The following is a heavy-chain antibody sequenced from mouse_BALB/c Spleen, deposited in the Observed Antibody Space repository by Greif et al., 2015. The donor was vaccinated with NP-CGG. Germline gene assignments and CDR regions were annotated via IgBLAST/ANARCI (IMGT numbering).Heavy chain of an antibody. J-gene: IGHJ2*01. CDR2: IRSKSNNYAT. CDR1: GFTFNTYA. CDR3: VRQGIGHNYYGSSPYYFDY. V-gene: IGHV10-1*02. Sequence: EVKVVESGGGLVQPKGSLKLSCAASGFTFNTYAMNWVRQAPGKGLEWVARIRSKSNNYATYYADSVKDRFTISRDDSQSMRYLQMNNLKTEDTAMYYCVRQGIGHNYYGSSPYYFDYWGQGTTLTVSS. D-gene: IGHD1-1*01.